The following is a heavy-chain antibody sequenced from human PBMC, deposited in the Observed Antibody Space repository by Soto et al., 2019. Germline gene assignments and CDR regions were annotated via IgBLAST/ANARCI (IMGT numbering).Heavy chain of an antibody. CDR2: INPNSGGT. D-gene: IGHD5-18*01. CDR3: ARGGNSYGRDAFDI. V-gene: IGHV1-2*04. J-gene: IGHJ3*02. CDR1: GNTFTGYY. Sequence: ASVKVSCKASGNTFTGYYMHWVRQAPGQGLEWMGWINPNSGGTNYAQKFQGWVTMTRDTSISTAYMELSRLRSDDTAVYYCARGGNSYGRDAFDIWGQGTMVTVSS.